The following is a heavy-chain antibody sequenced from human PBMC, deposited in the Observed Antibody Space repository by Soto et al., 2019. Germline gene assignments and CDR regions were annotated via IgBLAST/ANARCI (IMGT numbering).Heavy chain of an antibody. CDR3: ARDLPAAMGVLDY. Sequence: GGSLRLSCAASGFTFSSYSMNWVRQAPGKGLEWVSSISSSSSYIYYADSVKGRFTISRDNAKNSLYLKMNSLRAEDTAVYYCARDLPAAMGVLDYWGQGTLVTVSS. V-gene: IGHV3-21*01. D-gene: IGHD2-2*01. J-gene: IGHJ4*02. CDR1: GFTFSSYS. CDR2: ISSSSSYI.